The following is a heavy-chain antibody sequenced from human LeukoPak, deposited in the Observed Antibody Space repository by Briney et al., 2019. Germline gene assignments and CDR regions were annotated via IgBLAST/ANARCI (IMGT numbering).Heavy chain of an antibody. Sequence: SETLSLTCTVSGGSISSYYWSWIRQPAGKGLEWIGRIYTSGSTNYNPSLKSRVTMSVDTSKNQFSLKLSSVTAADTAVYYCARGPRGNYDILTGYSNRRYYYYMDVWGKGTTVTVSS. J-gene: IGHJ6*03. V-gene: IGHV4-4*07. CDR1: GGSISSYY. CDR2: IYTSGST. CDR3: ARGPRGNYDILTGYSNRRYYYYMDV. D-gene: IGHD3-9*01.